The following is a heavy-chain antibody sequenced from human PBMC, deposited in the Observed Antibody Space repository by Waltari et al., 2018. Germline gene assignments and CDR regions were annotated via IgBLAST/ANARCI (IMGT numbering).Heavy chain of an antibody. CDR1: GGSFSGYY. Sequence: QVQLQQWGAGLLKPSETLSLTCAVYGGSFSGYYWSWIRQPQGKGLEWIGEINHSGRTNYNPSLKSRVTISVYTSKNQFSLKLSSVTAADTAVYYCAGQRPVRFLEWLGVDYGMDVWGQGTTVTVSS. CDR2: INHSGRT. CDR3: AGQRPVRFLEWLGVDYGMDV. J-gene: IGHJ6*02. V-gene: IGHV4-34*01. D-gene: IGHD3-3*01.